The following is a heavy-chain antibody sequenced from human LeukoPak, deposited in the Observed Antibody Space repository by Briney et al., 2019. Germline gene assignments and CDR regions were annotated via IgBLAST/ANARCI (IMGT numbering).Heavy chain of an antibody. J-gene: IGHJ6*02. D-gene: IGHD2-15*01. Sequence: GASVKVSCKASGGTFSSYAISWVRQAPGQGLEWMGGIIPIFGTANYAQKFQGRVTITADESTSTAYMELSSLRSEDTAVYYCARVPREGPSGWSHQFNGMDVWGQGTTVTVSS. CDR1: GGTFSSYA. CDR3: ARVPREGPSGWSHQFNGMDV. CDR2: IIPIFGTA. V-gene: IGHV1-69*13.